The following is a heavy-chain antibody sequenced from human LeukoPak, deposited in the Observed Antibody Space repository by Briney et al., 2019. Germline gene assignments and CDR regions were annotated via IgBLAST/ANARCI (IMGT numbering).Heavy chain of an antibody. Sequence: SVKVSCKASGGTFSSYAISWVRQAPGQGLEWMGGIIPIFGTANYAQKFQGRVTITADKSTSTAYMELSSLRSEDTAVYYCARDSSAYCGGDCYSVANYYYYMDVWGKGTRVTVSS. CDR1: GGTFSSYA. V-gene: IGHV1-69*06. CDR3: ARDSSAYCGGDCYSVANYYYYMDV. CDR2: IIPIFGTA. D-gene: IGHD2-21*02. J-gene: IGHJ6*03.